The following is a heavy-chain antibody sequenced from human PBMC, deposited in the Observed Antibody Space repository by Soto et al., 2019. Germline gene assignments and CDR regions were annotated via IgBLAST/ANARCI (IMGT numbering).Heavy chain of an antibody. Sequence: GESRKISCKESGYSFAGYWITWVRQKPGKGLEWMGRIDPSDSQTYYSPSFRGHVTISVTKSITTVFLQWSSLRASDTAMYYCARQIYDSDTGPNFQYYFDSWGQGTPVTVSS. CDR1: GYSFAGYW. D-gene: IGHD3-22*01. V-gene: IGHV5-10-1*01. CDR2: IDPSDSQT. CDR3: ARQIYDSDTGPNFQYYFDS. J-gene: IGHJ4*02.